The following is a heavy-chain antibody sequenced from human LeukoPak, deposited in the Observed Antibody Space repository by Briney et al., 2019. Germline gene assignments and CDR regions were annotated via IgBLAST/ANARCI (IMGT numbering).Heavy chain of an antibody. J-gene: IGHJ6*03. D-gene: IGHD4-11*01. CDR3: ARDLSNYYYYYMDV. V-gene: IGHV3-53*01. Sequence: GGSLRLSCAASGFTVSSNYMSWVRQAPGKGLEWVSVIYSGGSTYYADSVKGRFTISRDNSKNTLYLQMNSLRAEDTAVYYCARDLSNYYYYYMDVWGKGTTVTVSS. CDR1: GFTVSSNY. CDR2: IYSGGST.